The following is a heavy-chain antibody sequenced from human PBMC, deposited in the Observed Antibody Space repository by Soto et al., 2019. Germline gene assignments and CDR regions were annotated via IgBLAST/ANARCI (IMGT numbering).Heavy chain of an antibody. CDR3: AHRVLRAVFGLVTTTAIYFDF. D-gene: IGHD3-3*01. V-gene: IGHV2-5*02. CDR1: GFSLTTSGVG. Sequence: QITLNESGPPVVKPTETLTLTCTFSGFSLTTSGVGVGWVRQSPGKAPEWLAFIYWDDDKRYSTSLKSRLTITKDTSKNQVVLTMANLDPADTATYYCAHRVLRAVFGLVTTTAIYFDFWGQGTPVVVSS. CDR2: IYWDDDK. J-gene: IGHJ4*02.